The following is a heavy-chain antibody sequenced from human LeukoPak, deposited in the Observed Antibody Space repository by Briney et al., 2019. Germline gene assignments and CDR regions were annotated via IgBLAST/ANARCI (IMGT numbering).Heavy chain of an antibody. CDR1: GYSFTSYW. Sequence: GESLKISCKGSGYSFTSYWIGWVRQMPGKGVEWMGLIYPADSDTRYSPSFQGQVTISTDKSINTAYLQWSSLKASDTAMYYCARRGFYYDSSGYHHYFDYWGQGTLVTVSS. D-gene: IGHD3-22*01. CDR2: IYPADSDT. V-gene: IGHV5-51*01. J-gene: IGHJ4*02. CDR3: ARRGFYYDSSGYHHYFDY.